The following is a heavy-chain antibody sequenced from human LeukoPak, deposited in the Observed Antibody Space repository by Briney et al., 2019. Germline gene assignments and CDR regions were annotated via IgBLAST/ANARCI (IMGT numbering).Heavy chain of an antibody. CDR3: ARANYYDSSGYPGAFDI. CDR1: GFTFSSYG. CDR2: IWYDGSNK. V-gene: IGHV3-33*01. J-gene: IGHJ3*02. Sequence: PGGSLRLSCAASGFTFSSYGMHWVRQASGKGLEWVAVIWYDGSNKYYADSVKGRFTISRDNSKNTLYLQMNSLRAEDTAVYYCARANYYDSSGYPGAFDIWGQGTMVTVSS. D-gene: IGHD3-22*01.